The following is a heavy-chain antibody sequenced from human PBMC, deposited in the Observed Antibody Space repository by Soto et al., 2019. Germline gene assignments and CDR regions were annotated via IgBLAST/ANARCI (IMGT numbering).Heavy chain of an antibody. CDR1: GFTFSTHT. V-gene: IGHV3-48*02. D-gene: IGHD2-2*01. CDR3: ARGGGSASWLMVV. Sequence: GGSLRLSCAASGFTFSTHTMNWARQAPGKGLEWLSFISSGSGSTIYYADSVKGRFTISRDNAKNSLYLQMNTLRDEDTAVYYCARGGGSASWLMVVWGQGTTVTVSS. CDR2: ISSGSGSTI. J-gene: IGHJ6*02.